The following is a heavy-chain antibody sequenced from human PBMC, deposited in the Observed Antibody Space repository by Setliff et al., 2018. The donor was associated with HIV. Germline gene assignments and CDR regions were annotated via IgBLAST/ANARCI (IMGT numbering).Heavy chain of an antibody. V-gene: IGHV4-39*06. D-gene: IGHD3-3*01. J-gene: IGHJ5*01. Sequence: PSETLSLTCTVSGGSISSANYYWGWIRQTPGKGLEWIGTIYYSGITYYNPSLQSRVTISLDTSKNQFPLKLRSVTAADTAVYYCARSLLEWFDSWGQGTLVTVS. CDR2: IYYSGIT. CDR3: ARSLLEWFDS. CDR1: GGSISSANYY.